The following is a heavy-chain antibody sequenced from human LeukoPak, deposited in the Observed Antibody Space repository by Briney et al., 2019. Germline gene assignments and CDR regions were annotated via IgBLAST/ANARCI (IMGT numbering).Heavy chain of an antibody. J-gene: IGHJ4*02. CDR1: GFTVSRNY. Sequence: GGSLRLSCAASGFTVSRNYMSWIRQAPGKGLEWVAFIDKSGGTTYYADSVKGRFTISRDNAKSSLYLEMNSLRAEDTAVYYCGRGHWGLDYWGQGTLVTVSS. D-gene: IGHD7-27*01. CDR2: IDKSGGTT. V-gene: IGHV3-11*04. CDR3: GRGHWGLDY.